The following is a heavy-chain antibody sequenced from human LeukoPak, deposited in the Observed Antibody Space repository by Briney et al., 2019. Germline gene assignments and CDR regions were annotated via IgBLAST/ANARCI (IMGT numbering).Heavy chain of an antibody. V-gene: IGHV3-33*01. CDR2: IWYDGSNK. J-gene: IGHJ6*03. Sequence: GGSLRLSCAASGFTFSSYGMHWVRQAPGKGLEWVAVIWYDGSNKYYADSVKGRFTISRDNSKNTLYLQINSLRAEDTAVYYCARDGRYCSSTSCYRKYYYYYYMDVWGKGTTVTVSS. CDR1: GFTFSSYG. D-gene: IGHD2-2*02. CDR3: ARDGRYCSSTSCYRKYYYYYYMDV.